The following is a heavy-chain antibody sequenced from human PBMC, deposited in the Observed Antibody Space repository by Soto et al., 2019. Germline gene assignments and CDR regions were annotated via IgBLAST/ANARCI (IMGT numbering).Heavy chain of an antibody. CDR3: AREDDYGDYFDY. J-gene: IGHJ4*02. V-gene: IGHV4-61*01. CDR2: IYYSGST. D-gene: IGHD4-17*01. Sequence: QVQLQESGPGLVKPSETLSLTCTVSGGSVSSGSYYWSWIRQPPGKGLEWIGYIYYSGSTNYNPSLKSRVTISVDTSKNQFALKLSSVTAADRAVYYCAREDDYGDYFDYWGQGTLVTVSS. CDR1: GGSVSSGSYY.